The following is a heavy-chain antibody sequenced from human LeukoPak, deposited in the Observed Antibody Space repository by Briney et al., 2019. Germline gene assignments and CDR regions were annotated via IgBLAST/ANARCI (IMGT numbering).Heavy chain of an antibody. V-gene: IGHV3-23*01. CDR1: GFTFSSYA. D-gene: IGHD1-26*01. CDR2: ISGSGGST. CDR3: ARANSGSYRNYFDY. Sequence: GGSLRLSCAASGFTFSSYAMSWVRQAPGKGLEWVSAISGSGGSTYYADSVKGRFTISRDNSKNTLYLQMNSLRAEDTAVYYCARANSGSYRNYFDYWGQGTLVTVSS. J-gene: IGHJ4*02.